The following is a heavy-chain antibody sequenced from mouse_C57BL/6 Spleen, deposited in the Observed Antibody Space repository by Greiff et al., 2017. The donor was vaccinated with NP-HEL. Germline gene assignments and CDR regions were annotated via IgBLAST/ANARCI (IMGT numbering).Heavy chain of an antibody. J-gene: IGHJ2*01. V-gene: IGHV1-69*01. CDR3: ARSDYGSTQYYFDY. Sequence: PGQGLEWIGEIDPSDSYTNYNQKFKGKSTLTVDKSSSTAYMQLSSLTSEDSAVYYCARSDYGSTQYYFDYWGQGTTLTVSS. CDR2: IDPSDSYT. D-gene: IGHD1-1*01.